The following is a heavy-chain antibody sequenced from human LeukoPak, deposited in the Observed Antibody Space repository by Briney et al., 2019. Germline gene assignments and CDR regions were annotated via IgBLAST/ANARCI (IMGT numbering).Heavy chain of an antibody. V-gene: IGHV1-2*02. CDR1: GYTFTGYY. D-gene: IGHD2-2*01. J-gene: IGHJ3*02. CDR3: ARDLVVVPAAIHYAFDI. CDR2: INPNSGGT. Sequence: ASVKVSCKASGYTFTGYYMHWVRQAPGQGLEWMGWINPNSGGTNCAQKFQGRVTMTRDTSISTAYMELSRLRSDDTAVYYCARDLVVVPAAIHYAFDIWGQGTMVTVSS.